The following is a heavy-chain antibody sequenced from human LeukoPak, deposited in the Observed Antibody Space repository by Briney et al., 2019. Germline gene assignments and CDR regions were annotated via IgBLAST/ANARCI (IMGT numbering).Heavy chain of an antibody. J-gene: IGHJ5*02. CDR2: ISSGSSFM. Sequence: GGSLRLSCAASDFSFITYAMSWVRQAPGKGLEWVSSISSGSSFMYYADSVKGRFTISRDNAKNSLYLQMNSLRAKDTALYYCARDYYDSSGSSWFDPWGQGTPVTVSS. V-gene: IGHV3-21*01. CDR1: DFSFITYA. D-gene: IGHD3-22*01. CDR3: ARDYYDSSGSSWFDP.